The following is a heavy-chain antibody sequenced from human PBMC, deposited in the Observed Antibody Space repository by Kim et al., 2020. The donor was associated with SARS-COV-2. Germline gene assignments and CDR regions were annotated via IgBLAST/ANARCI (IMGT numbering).Heavy chain of an antibody. CDR3: ARENLGGAFGADFDS. Sequence: SVKVSCKASGGIFSSYAFTWVRQAPGQGLEWMGRISPIIGITNYAQKFQGRVTITAVKSTSTAYMEINSLRSEDTAVYYCARENLGGAFGADFDSWGQGTLVSVSS. CDR2: ISPIIGIT. CDR1: GGIFSSYA. J-gene: IGHJ4*02. D-gene: IGHD3-16*01. V-gene: IGHV1-69*04.